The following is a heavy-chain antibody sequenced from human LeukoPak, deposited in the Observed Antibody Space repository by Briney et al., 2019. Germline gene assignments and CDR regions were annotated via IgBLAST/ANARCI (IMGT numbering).Heavy chain of an antibody. D-gene: IGHD4-23*01. Sequence: PSQTLSLTCTVSGGSISSGDYYWSWIRQPPGKGLEWIGYIYYSGSTNYNPSLKSRVTISVDTSKNQFSLKLSSVTAADTAVYYCARHAVRDYGGNSALQSFDYWGQGTLVTVSS. CDR1: GGSISSGDYY. CDR3: ARHAVRDYGGNSALQSFDY. CDR2: IYYSGST. J-gene: IGHJ4*02. V-gene: IGHV4-61*08.